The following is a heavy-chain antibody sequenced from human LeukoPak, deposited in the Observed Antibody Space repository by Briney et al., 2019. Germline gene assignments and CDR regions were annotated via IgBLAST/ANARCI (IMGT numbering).Heavy chain of an antibody. CDR3: ARLYSYGAFDI. CDR2: IYYSGST. CDR1: GGSISSYY. D-gene: IGHD5-18*01. V-gene: IGHV4-59*01. Sequence: SETLSLTCTVSGGSISSYYWSWIRQPPGKGLEWIGYIYYSGSTNYNPSLKSRVTISVDTSKNQFSLKLSSVTAVDTAVYYCARLYSYGAFDIWGQGTMVTVSS. J-gene: IGHJ3*02.